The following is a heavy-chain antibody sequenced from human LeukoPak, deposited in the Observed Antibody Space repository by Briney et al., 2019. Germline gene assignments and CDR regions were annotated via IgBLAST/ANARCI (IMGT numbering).Heavy chain of an antibody. CDR2: IKQDGSEK. Sequence: QPGGSLRLSCAASGFTFSSYWMSWVRQAPGKGLEWVANIKQDGSEKYYVDSVKGRFTISRDNSKNTVYLQMNSLRAEDTAVYYCAKVGIVVGGDYYDYWGQGTLVTVSS. D-gene: IGHD3-22*01. CDR1: GFTFSSYW. J-gene: IGHJ4*02. V-gene: IGHV3-7*03. CDR3: AKVGIVVGGDYYDY.